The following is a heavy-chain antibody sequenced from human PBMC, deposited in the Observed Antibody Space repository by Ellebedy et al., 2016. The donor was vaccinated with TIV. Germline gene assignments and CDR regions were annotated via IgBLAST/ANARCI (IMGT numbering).Heavy chain of an antibody. J-gene: IGHJ5*02. V-gene: IGHV3-7*03. CDR1: GFTFGHYF. Sequence: PGGSLRLSCAASGFTFGHYFMSWVRQAPGKGLEWVANIKFDESEKYYVDSVRGRFTISRDNAKNSLYLQMNSLRAEDTAVYYCTRDEAWGQGTLVTVSS. CDR3: TRDEA. CDR2: IKFDESEK.